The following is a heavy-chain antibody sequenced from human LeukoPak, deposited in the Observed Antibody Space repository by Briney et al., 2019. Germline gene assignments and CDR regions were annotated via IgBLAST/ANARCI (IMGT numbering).Heavy chain of an antibody. Sequence: GGSLRLSCAASGFTFSSYDMHWVRQTTGKGLEWVSSIGIAGDTYYPGSVKGRFTISRENAKNSLYLQMSSLRAGDTAVNYCARAPPYSSASWGYYGMDVWGQGTTVTVSS. CDR1: GFTFSSYD. CDR2: IGIAGDT. D-gene: IGHD6-6*01. V-gene: IGHV3-13*01. J-gene: IGHJ6*02. CDR3: ARAPPYSSASWGYYGMDV.